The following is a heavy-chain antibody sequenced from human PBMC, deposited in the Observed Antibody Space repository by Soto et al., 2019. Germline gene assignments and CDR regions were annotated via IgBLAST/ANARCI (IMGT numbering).Heavy chain of an antibody. V-gene: IGHV3-23*01. J-gene: IGHJ6*02. CDR3: AKAHEYDSSGYSSWYYCMDV. CDR1: GFTFSSYA. Sequence: GGSLRLSCAASGFTFSSYAMSWVRQAPGKGLEWVSAISGSGGSTYYADSVKGRFTISRDNSKNTLYLQMNSLRAEDTAVYYCAKAHEYDSSGYSSWYYCMDVWGQGTTVTVSS. D-gene: IGHD3-22*01. CDR2: ISGSGGST.